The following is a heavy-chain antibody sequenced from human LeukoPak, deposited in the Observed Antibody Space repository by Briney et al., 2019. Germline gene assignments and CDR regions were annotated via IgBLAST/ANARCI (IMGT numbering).Heavy chain of an antibody. J-gene: IGHJ4*02. V-gene: IGHV3-7*01. CDR2: IKQDGSEK. CDR3: ARDLYGSGSWFDY. D-gene: IGHD3-10*01. CDR1: GFTFNSYW. Sequence: GGSLRLSCAASGFTFNSYWMTWVRQAPGKGLEWVANIKQDGSEKHYVDSVKGRFTISRDNAKNSLYLEMNSLRAEDTAMYYCARDLYGSGSWFDYWGQGTLVTVSS.